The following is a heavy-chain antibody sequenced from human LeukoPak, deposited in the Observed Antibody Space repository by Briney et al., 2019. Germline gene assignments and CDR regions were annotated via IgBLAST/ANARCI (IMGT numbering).Heavy chain of an antibody. J-gene: IGHJ5*02. Sequence: GGSLRLSCVASGFTFSYYGMHWVRQAPGKGLEWVAFIRYEGNEKYYAGSVKGRFTISRDNPKNTLYLEMNSLRVEDTAVYYCAKDLMRDRWFGESWGQGTLVSVSS. CDR1: GFTFSYYG. V-gene: IGHV3-30*02. CDR2: IRYEGNEK. D-gene: IGHD3-10*01. CDR3: AKDLMRDRWFGES.